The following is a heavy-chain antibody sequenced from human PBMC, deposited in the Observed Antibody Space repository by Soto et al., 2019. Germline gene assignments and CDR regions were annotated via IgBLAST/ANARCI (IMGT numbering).Heavy chain of an antibody. CDR3: ARRGSGSYYDY. D-gene: IGHD1-26*01. J-gene: IGHJ4*02. CDR2: ISGSGGSM. CDR1: GFTFSSYA. Sequence: EVQLLESGGGLVQPGGSLRLSCAASGFTFSSYAMRWVRQAPGKGLEWASAISGSGGSMYYADSVKGRFTISRDNSKNTLYLQMNSLRAEDTAVYYCARRGSGSYYDYWGQGTLVTVSS. V-gene: IGHV3-23*01.